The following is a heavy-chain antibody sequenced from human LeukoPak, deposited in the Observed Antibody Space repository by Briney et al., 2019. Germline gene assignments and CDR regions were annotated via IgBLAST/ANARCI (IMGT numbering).Heavy chain of an antibody. CDR2: INHGGST. V-gene: IGHV4-34*01. D-gene: IGHD3-3*01. J-gene: IGHJ3*02. CDR1: GGSFSGYY. CDR3: ARSRAGNDFLSAFYAFDI. Sequence: SETLSLTCAVYGGSFSGYYWSWIRQPPGKGLEWIGEINHGGSTNNNPSLKSRVTVLVDASKDQFSLKLSSVTAADSAVYYCARSRAGNDFLSAFYAFDIWDQGTMVTVSS.